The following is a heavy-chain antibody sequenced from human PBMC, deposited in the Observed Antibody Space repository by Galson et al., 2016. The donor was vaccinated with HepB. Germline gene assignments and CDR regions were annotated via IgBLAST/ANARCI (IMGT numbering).Heavy chain of an antibody. CDR2: INSDGSST. CDR1: GFTFSSYW. J-gene: IGHJ4*02. D-gene: IGHD2-8*01. Sequence: SLRLSCAASGFTFSSYWMHWVRQAPGKGLVWVSRINSDGSSTSYADSVKGRFTISRDNAKNTLYLQMNSLRAEDAAVYYCAKDGCSHGICYDYWGQGVLVIVSS. CDR3: AKDGCSHGICYDY. V-gene: IGHV3-74*01.